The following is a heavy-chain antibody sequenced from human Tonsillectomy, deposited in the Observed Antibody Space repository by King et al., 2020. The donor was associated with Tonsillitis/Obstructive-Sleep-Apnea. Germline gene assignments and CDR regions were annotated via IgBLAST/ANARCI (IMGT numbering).Heavy chain of an antibody. J-gene: IGHJ4*02. V-gene: IGHV5-51*01. CDR3: ARHQGSGTYRLGGYFPD. CDR1: GYIFTRNW. D-gene: IGHD3-10*01. Sequence: VQLVESGAEVKKPGESLTISCTGSGYIFTRNWIGCVRHMPGKGLEWMGIIYPGGSDTSYSPSFQGHVTISADKSNSTAYLQWRSLKASDTAMYYCARHQGSGTYRLGGYFPDWGQGTLVTVSS. CDR2: IYPGGSDT.